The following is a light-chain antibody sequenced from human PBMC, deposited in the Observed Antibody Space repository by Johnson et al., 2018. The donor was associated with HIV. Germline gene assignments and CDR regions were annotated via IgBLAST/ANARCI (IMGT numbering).Light chain of an antibody. CDR2: DTN. CDR1: SSNIGNNY. J-gene: IGLJ1*01. Sequence: QLVLTQPPSVSAAPGQKVTISCSGSSSNIGNNYVSWYQQLPGTAPKLLIYDTNKRPSGIPDRFSGSKSGTSATLGITGLQTGDEADYYCGTGDSSLRVGFFGTGTKVTVL. V-gene: IGLV1-51*01. CDR3: GTGDSSLRVGF.